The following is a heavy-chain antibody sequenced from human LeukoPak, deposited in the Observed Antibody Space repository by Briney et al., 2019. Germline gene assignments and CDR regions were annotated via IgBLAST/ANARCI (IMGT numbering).Heavy chain of an antibody. CDR3: ASNPRKWFGESHY. CDR1: GFTVSGDY. J-gene: IGHJ4*02. V-gene: IGHV3-53*01. CDR2: IYSGGST. D-gene: IGHD3-10*01. Sequence: GGSLRLSCAASGFTVSGDYMSWVRQAPGKGVEWVSVIYSGGSTYYADSVKGRFTISRDNSKNTLYLQMNSLKAEDTAVYYCASNPRKWFGESHYWGQGTLVTVSS.